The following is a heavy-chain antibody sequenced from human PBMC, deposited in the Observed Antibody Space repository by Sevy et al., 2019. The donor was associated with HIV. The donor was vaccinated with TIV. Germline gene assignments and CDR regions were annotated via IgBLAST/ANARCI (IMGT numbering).Heavy chain of an antibody. CDR2: IIPIFGTA. CDR1: GGTFSSYA. CDR3: ASDSLDIELMVYERYGMDV. D-gene: IGHD2-8*01. V-gene: IGHV1-69*13. J-gene: IGHJ6*02. Sequence: ASVKASCKASGGTFSSYAISWVRQAPGQGLEWMGGIIPIFGTANYAQKFQGRVTITADESTSTAYMELSSLRSEDTAVYYCASDSLDIELMVYERYGMDVWGQGTTVTVSS.